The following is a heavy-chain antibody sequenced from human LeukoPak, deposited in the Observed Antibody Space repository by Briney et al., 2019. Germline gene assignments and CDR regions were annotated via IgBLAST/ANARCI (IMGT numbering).Heavy chain of an antibody. CDR3: AREGGSGSYISFDY. D-gene: IGHD3-10*01. Sequence: GGSLRLSCAASGFTFSSYWMSWVRQAPGKGLEWVANIKQDGSEKYYVDSVKGRFTIFRDNAKNSLYLQMNSLRAEDTAVYYCAREGGSGSYISFDYWGQGTLVTVSS. CDR2: IKQDGSEK. J-gene: IGHJ4*02. CDR1: GFTFSSYW. V-gene: IGHV3-7*01.